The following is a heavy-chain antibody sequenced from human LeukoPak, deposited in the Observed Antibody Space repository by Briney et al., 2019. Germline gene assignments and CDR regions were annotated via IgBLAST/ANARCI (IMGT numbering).Heavy chain of an antibody. V-gene: IGHV4-34*01. CDR1: GAALSEYY. Sequence: SETLSLTCAVYGAALSEYYWSWIRQSPGKGLEWIGEVAHKGPTVYSPTLNRKYNPSFKSRVTMSVDLSKNQFSLKLTSVTVADTATYHCVRQGTNSGYYLLDYWGQGHLVIVSS. CDR3: VRQGTNSGYYLLDY. J-gene: IGHJ4*02. D-gene: IGHD3-22*01. CDR2: VAHKGPTVYSPTLNR.